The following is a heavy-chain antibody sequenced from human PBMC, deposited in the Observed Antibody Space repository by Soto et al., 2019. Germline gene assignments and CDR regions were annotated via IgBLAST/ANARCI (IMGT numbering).Heavy chain of an antibody. CDR3: AADTSGYYRFDH. CDR1: GGSISSSY. V-gene: IGHV4-59*01. J-gene: IGHJ4*02. CDR2: VYYSGTT. D-gene: IGHD3-22*01. Sequence: PSETLSLTCTVSGGSISSSYCTWIRQSPEKGLEWIGYVYYSGTTKYNPSLKSRVSMSVDTSKNQFFLKLSSVTAADTAVYYCAADTSGYYRFDHWGQGTLVTVS.